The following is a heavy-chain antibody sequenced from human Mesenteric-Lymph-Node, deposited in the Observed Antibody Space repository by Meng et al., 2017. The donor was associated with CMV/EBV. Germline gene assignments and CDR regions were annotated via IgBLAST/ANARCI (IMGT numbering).Heavy chain of an antibody. CDR3: VRGYSSNYYYFDY. Sequence: ASVKVSCKASGYTFTSYGISWVRQAPGQGLEWMGRINPDSGGTNYAQKFQGRVTMTRGTSISTANMEMSSLRSDDTAVYFCVRGYSSNYYYFDYWGQGTLVTVSS. CDR1: GYTFTSYG. CDR2: INPDSGGT. D-gene: IGHD6-13*01. V-gene: IGHV1-2*06. J-gene: IGHJ4*02.